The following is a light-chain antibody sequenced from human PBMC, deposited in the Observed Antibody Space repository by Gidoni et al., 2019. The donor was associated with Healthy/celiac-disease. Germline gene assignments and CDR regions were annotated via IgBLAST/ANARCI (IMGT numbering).Light chain of an antibody. Sequence: QSVLTQPPSVSAAPGQRVTISCTGRSSNIGAGYDVHWYQQLPGTAPKLLIYGNSNRPSGVPDRFSGSKSGTSASLAITGLQAEDEADYYCQSYDSSLSGHYVFGTGTKVTVL. V-gene: IGLV1-40*01. J-gene: IGLJ1*01. CDR1: SSNIGAGYD. CDR3: QSYDSSLSGHYV. CDR2: GNS.